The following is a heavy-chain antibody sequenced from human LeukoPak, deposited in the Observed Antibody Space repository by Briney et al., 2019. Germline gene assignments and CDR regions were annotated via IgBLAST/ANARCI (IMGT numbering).Heavy chain of an antibody. D-gene: IGHD6-19*01. CDR1: GGSISSSSYY. CDR2: IYTSGST. J-gene: IGHJ6*03. Sequence: SETLSLTCTVSGGSISSSSYYWSWIRQPAGKGLEWIGRIYTSGSTNYNPSLKSRVTISVDTSKNRFSLKLSSVTAADTAVYYCARAQWLASGYYYYYMDVWGKGATVTISS. CDR3: ARAQWLASGYYYYYMDV. V-gene: IGHV4-61*02.